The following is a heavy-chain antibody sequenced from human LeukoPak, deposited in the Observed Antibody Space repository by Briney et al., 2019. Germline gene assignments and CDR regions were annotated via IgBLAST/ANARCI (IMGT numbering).Heavy chain of an antibody. J-gene: IGHJ3*02. Sequence: PSETLSLTCTVSDYSISSGFYWGWIRQSPGKGLEWIGSIYHNGVTFYNPSLRSRVSISLDTFKNQFSLRLSSVTAADTAVYYCGRSYHDDAWAAFDIWGQGTVVTISS. CDR1: DYSISSGFY. CDR3: GRSYHDDAWAAFDI. V-gene: IGHV4-38-2*02. D-gene: IGHD3-16*01. CDR2: IYHNGVT.